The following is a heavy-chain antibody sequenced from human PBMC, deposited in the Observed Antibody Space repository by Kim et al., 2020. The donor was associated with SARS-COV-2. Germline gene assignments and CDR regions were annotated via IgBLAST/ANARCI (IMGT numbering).Heavy chain of an antibody. V-gene: IGHV5-51*01. J-gene: IGHJ4*02. CDR1: GYSFTSYW. D-gene: IGHD3-3*01. CDR2: IYPGDSDT. CDR3: ARGGIIVGPRPTYYDFWSGYSAFDY. Sequence: GESLKISCKGSGYSFTSYWIGWVRQMPGKGLEWMGIIYPGDSDTRYSPSFQGQVTISADKSISTAYLQWSSLKASDTAMYYCARGGIIVGPRPTYYDFWSGYSAFDYWGQGTLVTVSS.